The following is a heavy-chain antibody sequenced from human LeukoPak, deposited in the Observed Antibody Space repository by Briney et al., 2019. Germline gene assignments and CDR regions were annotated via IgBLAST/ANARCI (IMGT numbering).Heavy chain of an antibody. CDR1: GFTFSSYA. J-gene: IGHJ4*02. D-gene: IGHD1-14*01. CDR3: AKNLPGRPFDY. CDR2: FGTGGDDT. Sequence: QPEGSLRLSCATSGFTFSSYAMSWVRQAPGKGLEWVSSFGTGGDDTYYADSVKGRFIISRDNSKNTLYLQINSLRGEDTAIYYCAKNLPGRPFDYWGQGALVTVSS. V-gene: IGHV3-23*01.